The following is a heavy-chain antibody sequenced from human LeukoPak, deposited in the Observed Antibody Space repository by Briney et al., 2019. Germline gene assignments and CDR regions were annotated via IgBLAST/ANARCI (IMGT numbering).Heavy chain of an antibody. CDR1: GFTFSSYA. CDR3: AKDKGVLLWFGDSSYFDY. CDR2: ISGSGGST. V-gene: IGHV3-23*01. J-gene: IGHJ4*02. Sequence: GGSLRLSRAASGFTFSSYAMSWVRQAPGEGLEWVSAISGSGGSTYYADSVKGRFTISRDNAKNSLYLQMNSLRAEDTALYYCAKDKGVLLWFGDSSYFDYWGQGTLVTVSS. D-gene: IGHD3-10*01.